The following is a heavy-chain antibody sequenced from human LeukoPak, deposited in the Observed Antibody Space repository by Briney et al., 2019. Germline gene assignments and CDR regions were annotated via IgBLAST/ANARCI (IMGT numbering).Heavy chain of an antibody. Sequence: SETLSPTCTVSGGSISSGSYYWSWIRQPAGKGLEWIGRIYTSGSTNYNPSLKSRVTISVDTSKNQFSLKLSSVTAADTAVYYCARGAGAFDYWGQGTLVTVSS. J-gene: IGHJ4*02. V-gene: IGHV4-61*02. CDR2: IYTSGST. D-gene: IGHD3-10*01. CDR3: ARGAGAFDY. CDR1: GGSISSGSYY.